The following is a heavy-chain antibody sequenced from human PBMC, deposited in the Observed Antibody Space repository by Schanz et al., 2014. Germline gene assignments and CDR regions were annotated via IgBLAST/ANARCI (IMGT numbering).Heavy chain of an antibody. J-gene: IGHJ6*02. CDR2: FYSSGST. Sequence: QVQLQESGPGLVKPSETLSLTCSVSGGSISSYYWSWIRQPAGKGLEWIGRFYSSGSTNYNPSLQSRVTMSITTSKNQFSLKLSSVTAADTAVYYCAREKVDIVVIPGARRNYYYSGMDVWGQGTTVTVSS. D-gene: IGHD2-2*01. CDR3: AREKVDIVVIPGARRNYYYSGMDV. CDR1: GGSISSYY. V-gene: IGHV4-4*07.